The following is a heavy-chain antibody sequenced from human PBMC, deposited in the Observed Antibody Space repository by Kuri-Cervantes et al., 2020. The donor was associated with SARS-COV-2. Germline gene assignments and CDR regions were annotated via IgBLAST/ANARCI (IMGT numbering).Heavy chain of an antibody. Sequence: GESLKISCAASGFTFSNYAMNWVRQAPGKGLEWVSSISSSSCYICYADSVKGRFTISRDNAKNSLYLQMNSLRAEDTAVYYCAKTKGVDTAMDCIDYWGQGTLVTVSS. V-gene: IGHV3-21*01. CDR2: ISSSSCYI. CDR1: GFTFSNYA. D-gene: IGHD5-18*01. J-gene: IGHJ4*02. CDR3: AKTKGVDTAMDCIDY.